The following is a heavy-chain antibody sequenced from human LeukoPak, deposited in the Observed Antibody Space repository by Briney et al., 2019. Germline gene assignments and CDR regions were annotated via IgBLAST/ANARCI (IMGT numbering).Heavy chain of an antibody. Sequence: SETLSLTCAVSGGSFSGYYWSWIRQPPGKGLEWIGEINHSGSTNYNPSLKSRVTISVDTSKNQFSLKLSSVTAADTAVYYCARGWVVAANTFDYWGQGTLVTVSS. D-gene: IGHD2-15*01. CDR1: GGSFSGYY. J-gene: IGHJ4*02. CDR3: ARGWVVAANTFDY. V-gene: IGHV4-34*01. CDR2: INHSGST.